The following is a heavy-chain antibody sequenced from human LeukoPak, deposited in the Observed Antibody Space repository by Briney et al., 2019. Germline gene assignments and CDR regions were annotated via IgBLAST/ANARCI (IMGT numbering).Heavy chain of an antibody. CDR1: GFTFDDYT. V-gene: IGHV3-43*01. CDR2: ISWDGGST. J-gene: IGHJ4*02. D-gene: IGHD3-22*01. CDR3: AKEVSYDSSGYYYGVLDY. Sequence: GGSLRLSCAASGFTFDDYTMHWVRQPPGKGLEWVSLISWDGGSTYYADSVKGRFTISRDNSKNSLYLQMNSLRTEDTALYYCAKEVSYDSSGYYYGVLDYWGQGTLVTVSS.